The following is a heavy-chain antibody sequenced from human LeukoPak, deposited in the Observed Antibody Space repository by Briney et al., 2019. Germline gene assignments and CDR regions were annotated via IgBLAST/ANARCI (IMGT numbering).Heavy chain of an antibody. Sequence: SETLSLTCTVSGGSISSSSYYWGWIRQPPGKGLEWIGSIYYRGSTYYNPSLKRRVTISVDTSKNQFSLKLSSVTAADTAVYYCARLRYYDSSAYYYAFDYWGQGTLVTVSS. D-gene: IGHD3-22*01. CDR2: IYYRGST. V-gene: IGHV4-39*01. CDR1: GGSISSSSYY. CDR3: ARLRYYDSSAYYYAFDY. J-gene: IGHJ4*02.